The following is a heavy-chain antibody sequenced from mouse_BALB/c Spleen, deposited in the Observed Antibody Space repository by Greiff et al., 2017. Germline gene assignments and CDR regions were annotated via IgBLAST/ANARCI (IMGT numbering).Heavy chain of an antibody. CDR3: ARREGLLRAWFAY. V-gene: IGHV5-12-1*01. D-gene: IGHD2-3*01. CDR1: GFAFSSYD. CDR2: ISSGGGST. Sequence: EVQLMKSGGGLVKPGGSLKLSCAASGFAFSSYDMSWVRQTPEKRLEWVAYISSGGGSTYYPDTVKGRFTISRDNAKNTLYLQMSSLKSEDTAMYYCARREGLLRAWFAYWGQGTLVTVSA. J-gene: IGHJ3*01.